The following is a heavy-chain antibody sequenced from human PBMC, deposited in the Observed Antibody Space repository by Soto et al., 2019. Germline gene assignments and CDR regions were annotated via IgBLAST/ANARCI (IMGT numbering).Heavy chain of an antibody. CDR2: IYYSGST. J-gene: IGHJ4*02. CDR3: ARARRGYSSGWAQEY. V-gene: IGHV4-61*01. D-gene: IGHD6-19*01. CDR1: CGSVSSGSYY. Sequence: PSETLSLTCAFSCGSVSSGSYYLSCLVQGPGKGLEWIGYIYYSGSTNYNPSLKSRVTISVDTSKNQFSLKLSSVTAADTAVYYCARARRGYSSGWAQEYWGQGTLVTVSS.